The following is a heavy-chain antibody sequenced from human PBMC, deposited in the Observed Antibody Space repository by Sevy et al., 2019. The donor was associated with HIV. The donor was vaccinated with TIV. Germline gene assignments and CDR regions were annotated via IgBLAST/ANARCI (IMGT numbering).Heavy chain of an antibody. CDR2: ISDDGSKT. D-gene: IGHD2-21*02. CDR3: ARGRVTSHYFDY. V-gene: IGHV3-30*04. Sequence: GGSLRLSCADSGFTFIDYAMHWVRQAPGKGLEWVAVISDDGSKTYYADSVNGRFTISGDNSKNTLYLQMNSLRADDPAVYYCARGRVTSHYFDYWGQGTLVTVSS. J-gene: IGHJ4*02. CDR1: GFTFIDYA.